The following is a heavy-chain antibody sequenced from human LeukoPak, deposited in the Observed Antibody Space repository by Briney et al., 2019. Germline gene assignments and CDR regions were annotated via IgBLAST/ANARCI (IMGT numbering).Heavy chain of an antibody. CDR2: IYYSGST. Sequence: SETLSLTCTVSGGSISSYYWSWIRQPPGKGLEWIGYIYYSGSTNYNPSLKSRVTISVDTSKNQFSLKLSSVTAADTAVYYCAREFSGSSWYFGYWGQGSLVTVSS. CDR3: AREFSGSSWYFGY. V-gene: IGHV4-59*12. D-gene: IGHD6-13*01. CDR1: GGSISSYY. J-gene: IGHJ4*02.